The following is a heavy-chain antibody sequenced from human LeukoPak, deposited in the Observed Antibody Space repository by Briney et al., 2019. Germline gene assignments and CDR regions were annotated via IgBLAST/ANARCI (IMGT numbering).Heavy chain of an antibody. Sequence: PSETLSLTCAVYGGSFSGYYWSWIRQPPGKGLEWIGEINHSGSTNYNPSLKSRVTISVDTSKNHFSLRLSSVTAADTAVYYCASSARYFDLWGRGTLVTVSS. CDR2: INHSGST. D-gene: IGHD6-25*01. J-gene: IGHJ2*01. V-gene: IGHV4-34*01. CDR1: GGSFSGYY. CDR3: ASSARYFDL.